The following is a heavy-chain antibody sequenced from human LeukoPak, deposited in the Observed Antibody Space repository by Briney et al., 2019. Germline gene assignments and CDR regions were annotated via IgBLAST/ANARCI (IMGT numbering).Heavy chain of an antibody. D-gene: IGHD3-22*01. V-gene: IGHV4-30-2*01. CDR3: ARGVSYYYDSSGSYYFDY. J-gene: IGHJ4*02. CDR1: GGSISSGGYY. Sequence: SETLSLTCTVSGGSISSGGYYWSWIRQPPGKGLEWIGYIYHSGSTYYNPSLKSRVTISVDRSKNQFSLKLSSVTAADTAVYYCARGVSYYYDSSGSYYFDYWGQGTLVTVSS. CDR2: IYHSGST.